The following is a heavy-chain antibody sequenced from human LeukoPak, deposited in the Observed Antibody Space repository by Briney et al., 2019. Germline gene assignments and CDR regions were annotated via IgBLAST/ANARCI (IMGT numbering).Heavy chain of an antibody. CDR3: ARDLVTQLWLPDAFDI. CDR1: GFTFSSYS. CDR2: ISSSSSTI. J-gene: IGHJ3*02. D-gene: IGHD5-18*01. Sequence: GGSLRLSCAASGFTFSSYSMNWVRQAPGKGLEWVSYISSSSSTIYYADSVKGRFTISRDNAKNSLYLQMNSLRAEDTAVYYCARDLVTQLWLPDAFDIWGQGTMVTVSS. V-gene: IGHV3-48*04.